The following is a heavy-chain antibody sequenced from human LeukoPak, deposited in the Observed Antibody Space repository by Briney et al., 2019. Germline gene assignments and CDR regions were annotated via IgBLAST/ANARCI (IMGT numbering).Heavy chain of an antibody. J-gene: IGHJ6*02. CDR1: GFIVSDNY. Sequence: GSLRLSCAASGFIVSDNYMSWVRQPPGKGLEWIGEINHSGSTNYNPSLKSRVTISVDTSKNQFSLKLSSVTAADTAVYYCARGRLSDVWGQGTTVTVSS. CDR2: INHSGST. CDR3: ARGRLSDV. V-gene: IGHV4-34*01.